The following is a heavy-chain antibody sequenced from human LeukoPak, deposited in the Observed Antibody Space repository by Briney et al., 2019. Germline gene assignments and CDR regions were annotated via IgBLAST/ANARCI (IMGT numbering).Heavy chain of an antibody. Sequence: QSLSLACAMYGDSVSSNSAGCDWLRHSASSGLEWPGRTYYRSKWYNDYAVSVKSRITITPDTSKNQFSLQLNSVTPEDTAVYYCAREHFWSGYYAWGQGTLVTVSS. V-gene: IGHV6-1*01. D-gene: IGHD3-3*02. CDR1: GDSVSSNSAG. CDR2: TYYRSKWYN. J-gene: IGHJ5*02. CDR3: AREHFWSGYYA.